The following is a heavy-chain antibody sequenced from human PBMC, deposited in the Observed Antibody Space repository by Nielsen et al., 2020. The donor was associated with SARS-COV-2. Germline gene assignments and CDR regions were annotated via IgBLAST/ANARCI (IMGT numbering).Heavy chain of an antibody. V-gene: IGHV4-34*01. J-gene: IGHJ5*02. Sequence: SETLSLTCAVYGGSFSGYYWSWIRQPPGKGLEWIGEINHSGSTNYNPSLKSRVTISVDTSKNQFSLKLSSVTAADTAVYYCARGCTYYDFWSGWSWFDPWGQGTLVTVSS. D-gene: IGHD3-3*01. CDR2: INHSGST. CDR3: ARGCTYYDFWSGWSWFDP. CDR1: GGSFSGYY.